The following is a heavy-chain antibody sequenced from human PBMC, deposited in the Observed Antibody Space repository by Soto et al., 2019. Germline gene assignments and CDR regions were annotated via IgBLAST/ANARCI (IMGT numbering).Heavy chain of an antibody. CDR3: AKALYGGFTY. CDR1: GFTFDDYA. CDR2: ISGSGDST. Sequence: PGGSLRLSCAASGFTFDDYAMHWVRQAPGKGLEWVSGISGSGDSTHYADSVKGRFTVSRDNSKSMLYLQTNSLRAEDTAIYYCAKALYGGFTYWGQGTLVTVSS. V-gene: IGHV3-23*01. D-gene: IGHD3-10*01. J-gene: IGHJ4*02.